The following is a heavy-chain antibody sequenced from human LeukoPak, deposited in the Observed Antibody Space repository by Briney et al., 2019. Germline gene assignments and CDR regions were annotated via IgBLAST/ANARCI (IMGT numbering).Heavy chain of an antibody. Sequence: SETLSLTYTVSGSSISSSSYYWGWIRQPPGKGLEWIGSIYYSGSTYYNPSLKSRVTISVDTSKNQFSLKLSSVTAADTAVYYCARLYSSGWHLDYWGQGTLVTVSS. CDR2: IYYSGST. J-gene: IGHJ4*02. D-gene: IGHD6-19*01. CDR1: GSSISSSSYY. CDR3: ARLYSSGWHLDY. V-gene: IGHV4-39*01.